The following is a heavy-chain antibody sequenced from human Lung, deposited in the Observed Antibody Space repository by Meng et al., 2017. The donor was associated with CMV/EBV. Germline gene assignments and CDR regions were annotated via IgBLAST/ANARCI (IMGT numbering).Heavy chain of an antibody. J-gene: IGHJ5*02. CDR2: VNSYTGDT. D-gene: IGHD3-10*01. V-gene: IGHV1-18*04. Sequence: KVSCKAYGYSFNSYIISWVRQAPGQGLEWMGWVNSYTGDTDYAQQFQERITMTTDTSTTTVYMELRSLRTDDTAAYYCARISMIRGIIVTGWFDPWGQGTLVTVSS. CDR1: GYSFNSYI. CDR3: ARISMIRGIIVTGWFDP.